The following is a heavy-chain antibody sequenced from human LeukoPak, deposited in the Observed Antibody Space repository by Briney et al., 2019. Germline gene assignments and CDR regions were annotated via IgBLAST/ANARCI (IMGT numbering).Heavy chain of an antibody. CDR2: IRSRANSYAT. CDR1: GFTFSGAG. CDR3: TRLLDSSGQYDY. D-gene: IGHD6-19*01. V-gene: IGHV3-73*01. Sequence: GGSLRLSCAASGFTFSGAGMHWVRQASGKGLEWVGRIRSRANSYATAYAASVKGRFTVSRDDSKNTAYLQMNSPKTEDTAVYYCTRLLDSSGQYDYWGQGTLVTVSS. J-gene: IGHJ4*02.